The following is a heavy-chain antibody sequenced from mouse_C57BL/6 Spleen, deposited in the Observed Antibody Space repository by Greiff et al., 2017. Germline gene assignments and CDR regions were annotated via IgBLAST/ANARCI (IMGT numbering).Heavy chain of an antibody. Sequence: EVQLQESGPELVKPGASVKMSCKASGYTFTDYNMHWVKQSHGKSLEWIGYINPNNGGTSYNQKFKGKATLTVNKSSSTAYMELRSLTSEDSAVYYCARDPYYYGSSNYAMDYWGQGTSVTVSS. D-gene: IGHD1-1*01. V-gene: IGHV1-22*01. CDR3: ARDPYYYGSSNYAMDY. CDR1: GYTFTDYN. J-gene: IGHJ4*01. CDR2: INPNNGGT.